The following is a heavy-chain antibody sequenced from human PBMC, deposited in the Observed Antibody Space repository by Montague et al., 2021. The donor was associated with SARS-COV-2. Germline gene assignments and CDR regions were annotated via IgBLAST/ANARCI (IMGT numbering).Heavy chain of an antibody. CDR2: IYHSGST. CDR3: ASSYDSTGHVGY. D-gene: IGHD3-22*01. J-gene: IGHJ4*02. CDR1: GSSISTGYY. V-gene: IGHV4-38-2*02. Sequence: SETLSLTCTVSGSSISTGYYWGWIRQPPGKGLERIGSIYHSGSTYYNPSLKSRVTISVDTSKNQFSLKLSSVTAADTAVYYCASSYDSTGHVGYWGQGTLVTVSS.